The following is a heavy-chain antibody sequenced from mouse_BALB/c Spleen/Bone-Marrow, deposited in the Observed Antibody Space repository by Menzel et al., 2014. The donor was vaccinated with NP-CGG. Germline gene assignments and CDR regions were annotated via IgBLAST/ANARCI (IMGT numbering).Heavy chain of an antibody. CDR3: AGDGTY. D-gene: IGHD3-3*01. Sequence: VQLQHPGAELVKPGASVKLSCTASGFNIKDTYMHWVKQRPEQGLEWIGRIDPANGNTKYDPKFQGKATITADTSSNTAYLQLSSLTSEDTAVYYCAGDGTYWGQGTLVTVSA. J-gene: IGHJ3*01. CDR2: IDPANGNT. CDR1: GFNIKDTY. V-gene: IGHV14-3*02.